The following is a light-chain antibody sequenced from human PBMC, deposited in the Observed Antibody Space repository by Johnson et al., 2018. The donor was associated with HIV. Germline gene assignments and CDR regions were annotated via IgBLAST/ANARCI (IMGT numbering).Light chain of an antibody. CDR1: SSNIGNNY. Sequence: QSVLTQPPSVSAAPGQKVTISCSGSSSNIGNNYVSWYQQLPGTAPNLLIYDNNKRPSGIPDRFSGSKSGTSATLGITGLQTGDEADYYCGTWDSSLGGVFGTGTKVTVL. CDR2: DNN. J-gene: IGLJ1*01. V-gene: IGLV1-51*01. CDR3: GTWDSSLGGV.